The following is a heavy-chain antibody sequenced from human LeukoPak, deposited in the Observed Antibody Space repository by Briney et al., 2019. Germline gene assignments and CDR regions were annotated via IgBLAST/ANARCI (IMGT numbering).Heavy chain of an antibody. CDR2: MNPNSGNT. CDR1: GYTFTSYD. V-gene: IGHV1-8*03. D-gene: IGHD6-13*01. CDR3: AREAYSSSWFGYYYYMDV. Sequence: ASVKVSCKASGYTFTSYDINRVRQATGQGLEWMGWMNPNSGNTGYAQKFQGRVTITRNTSISTAYMDLSSLRSEDTAVYYCAREAYSSSWFGYYYYMDVWGKGTTVTVSS. J-gene: IGHJ6*03.